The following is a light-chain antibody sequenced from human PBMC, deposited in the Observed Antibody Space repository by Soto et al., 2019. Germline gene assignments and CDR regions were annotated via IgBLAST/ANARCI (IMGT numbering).Light chain of an antibody. CDR1: SSDVGGYNY. CDR3: SSYTSSSIDHL. Sequence: QSALTQPASVSGSPGQSITISCTGTSSDVGGYNYVSWYQQHPGKAPKLMIYEVSNRPSGVSNRFSGSKSGNTASLTISGLHAEDDADYYCSSYTSSSIDHLFGTGTKLTVL. V-gene: IGLV2-14*01. J-gene: IGLJ1*01. CDR2: EVS.